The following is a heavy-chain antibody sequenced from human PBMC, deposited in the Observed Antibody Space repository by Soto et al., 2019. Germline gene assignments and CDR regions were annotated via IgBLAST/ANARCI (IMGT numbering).Heavy chain of an antibody. CDR3: VRDYYYDSSGRPGYFDL. Sequence: GGSLRLSCAASGFTFSSYSMNWVRQAPGKGLEWVSYISSSSSTIYYADSVKGRFTISRDNAKNPLYLQMNSLRDEDTAVYYCVRDYYYDSSGRPGYFDLWGRGTLVTVSS. V-gene: IGHV3-48*02. J-gene: IGHJ2*01. CDR2: ISSSSSTI. CDR1: GFTFSSYS. D-gene: IGHD3-22*01.